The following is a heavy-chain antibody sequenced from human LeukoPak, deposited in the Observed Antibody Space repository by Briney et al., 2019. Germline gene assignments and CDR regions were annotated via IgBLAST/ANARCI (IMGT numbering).Heavy chain of an antibody. CDR2: ISAQHGQT. CDR1: GYSENFYG. J-gene: IGHJ4*02. CDR3: ARDDRPQHGTYYFGY. Sequence: ASVKVSCKTSGYSENFYGITWVRQVAGQGLEWMGWISAQHGQTEYAPNSQDRVTMTTDTYTNTAYMELRSLRSDDTAVYYCARDDRPQHGTYYFGYWGQGTLVTVSS. V-gene: IGHV1-18*01.